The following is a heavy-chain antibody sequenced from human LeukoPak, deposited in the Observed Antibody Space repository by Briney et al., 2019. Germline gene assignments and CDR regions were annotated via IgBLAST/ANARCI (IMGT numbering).Heavy chain of an antibody. CDR1: GYTFSDYL. CDR2: INPNSGDT. CDR3: ARESDSFDY. J-gene: IGHJ4*02. D-gene: IGHD2-21*02. Sequence: DSVKVSCKTSGYTFSDYLIHWVRQAPGQGLEWMAWINPNSGDTQYAQKFQGRVTMTRDTSISTVYMELTSPISDDTAVYYCARESDSFDYWGQGTLVTVSS. V-gene: IGHV1-2*02.